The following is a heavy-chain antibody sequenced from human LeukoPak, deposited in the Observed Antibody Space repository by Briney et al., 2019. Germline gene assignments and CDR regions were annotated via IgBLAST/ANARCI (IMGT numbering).Heavy chain of an antibody. D-gene: IGHD6-13*01. CDR2: IYTSGST. CDR3: ARLYSSSWYDLRYYMDV. Sequence: NPSETLSLTCTVSGGSIRSYYWSWIRQPPGKGLEWTGYIYTSGSTNYNPSLKSRVTISVDTSKNQFSLELSSVTAADTAVYYCARLYSSSWYDLRYYMDVWGKGTTVTVSS. V-gene: IGHV4-4*09. CDR1: GGSIRSYY. J-gene: IGHJ6*03.